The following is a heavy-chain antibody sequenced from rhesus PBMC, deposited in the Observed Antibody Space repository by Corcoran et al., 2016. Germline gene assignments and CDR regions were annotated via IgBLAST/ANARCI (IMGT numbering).Heavy chain of an antibody. CDR3: AREDSYSYVDY. CDR2: SSGSSSST. D-gene: IGHD5-36*02. V-gene: IGHV3-37*01. Sequence: EVQLVESGGGLVQPGGSLRLSCAASGFTFSDHYMDWVRQDPGKGLDWVSSSSGSSSSTYYPDSVKGRFTIARDNAKNTLYLQMNSPRAEDTAVYYCAREDSYSYVDYWGQGVLVTVSS. J-gene: IGHJ4*01. CDR1: GFTFSDHY.